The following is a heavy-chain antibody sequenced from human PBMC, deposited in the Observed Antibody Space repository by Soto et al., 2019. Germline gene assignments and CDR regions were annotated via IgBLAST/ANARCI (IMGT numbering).Heavy chain of an antibody. CDR2: IYHSGST. CDR1: GGSISSGGYS. CDR3: ARVPGP. V-gene: IGHV4-30-2*01. Sequence: QLQLQESGSGLVKPSQSLSLTYAASGGSISSGGYSWSFIRQPPGKGLEWIGYIYHSGSTYYNPSLKSRVAISVDRSKNQFSLKLSSVTAADTAVYYCARVPGPWGQGTLVTVSS. J-gene: IGHJ5*02.